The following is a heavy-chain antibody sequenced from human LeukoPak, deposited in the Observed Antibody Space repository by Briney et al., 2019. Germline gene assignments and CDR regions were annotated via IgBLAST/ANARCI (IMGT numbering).Heavy chain of an antibody. CDR3: ARDRGPRYYDSSGSTFDI. V-gene: IGHV4-59*01. J-gene: IGHJ3*02. Sequence: SETLSLTCTVSGGSISSYYWSWIRQPPGKGLEWIGYIYYSGSTNYNPSLKSRVTISVDTSKNQFSLKLSSVTAADTAVYYCARDRGPRYYDSSGSTFDIWGQGTMVTASS. CDR1: GGSISSYY. CDR2: IYYSGST. D-gene: IGHD3-22*01.